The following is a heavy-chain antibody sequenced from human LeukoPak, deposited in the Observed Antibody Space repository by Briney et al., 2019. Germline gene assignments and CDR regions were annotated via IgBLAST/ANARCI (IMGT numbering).Heavy chain of an antibody. CDR3: AKDGDDSIEH. J-gene: IGHJ4*02. CDR1: GFTFSNYW. V-gene: IGHV3-7*01. Sequence: GGSLRLSCAASGFTFSNYWMNWVRQAPGKGLEWVANIKPDGGEQYYVDSVKGRFTISRDNAKNSLYLQMNSLRAEDTAVYYCAKDGDDSIEHWGQGTLVTVSS. D-gene: IGHD3-22*01. CDR2: IKPDGGEQ.